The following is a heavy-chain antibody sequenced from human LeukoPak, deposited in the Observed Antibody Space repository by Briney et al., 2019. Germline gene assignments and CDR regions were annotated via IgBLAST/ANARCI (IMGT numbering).Heavy chain of an antibody. CDR2: SYCSGST. CDR3: ARARLYCSSTSCYRSFDP. Sequence: PSETLSLSCTVSGGSISSYYWSWIRQPPGKGLEWVGYSYCSGSTNYNPSLKSRVTISVDTSKNQFSLKLSSVTAADTAVYYCARARLYCSSTSCYRSFDPWGQGTLVTVSS. D-gene: IGHD2-2*02. J-gene: IGHJ5*02. V-gene: IGHV4-59*01. CDR1: GGSISSYY.